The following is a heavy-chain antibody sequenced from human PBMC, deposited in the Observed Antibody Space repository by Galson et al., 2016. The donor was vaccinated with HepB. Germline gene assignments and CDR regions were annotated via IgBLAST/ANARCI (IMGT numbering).Heavy chain of an antibody. CDR2: ISPSGWSS. Sequence: SLRLSCAASGFTFASYAMTWVRQAPGKGLQWVSSISPSGWSSHDADSVKGRFTTSSDTSRFTLYLQMNSLRVEDAAVYYCARHLRVGSGAHRDVFDIWGRGTMVSVSS. V-gene: IGHV3-23*01. CDR1: GFTFASYA. CDR3: ARHLRVGSGAHRDVFDI. J-gene: IGHJ3*02. D-gene: IGHD4/OR15-4a*01.